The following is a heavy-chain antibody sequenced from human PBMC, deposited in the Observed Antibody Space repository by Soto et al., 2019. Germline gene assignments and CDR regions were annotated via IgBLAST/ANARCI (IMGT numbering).Heavy chain of an antibody. D-gene: IGHD2-2*02. V-gene: IGHV4-38-2*02. Sequence: SETLSLTCTVSGYSISSGYYWGWIRQPPGKGLEWIGSIYHSGSTYYNPSLKSRVTISVDTSKNQFSLKLSSVTAADTAVYYCARDGGRVYQLLYTFDYWGQGTLVTVSS. J-gene: IGHJ4*02. CDR3: ARDGGRVYQLLYTFDY. CDR2: IYHSGST. CDR1: GYSISSGYY.